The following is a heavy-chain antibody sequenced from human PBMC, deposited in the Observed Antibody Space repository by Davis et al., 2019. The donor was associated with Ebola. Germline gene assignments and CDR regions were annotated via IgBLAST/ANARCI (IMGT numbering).Heavy chain of an antibody. CDR3: ARGGVGAMGHFDY. CDR2: IIPIFGTA. CDR1: GGTFSSYA. D-gene: IGHD1-26*01. J-gene: IGHJ4*02. V-gene: IGHV1-69*13. Sequence: AASVKVSCKASGGTFSSYAISWVRQAPGQGLEWMGGIIPIFGTANYAQKFQGRVTITADESTSTAYMELSSLRSEDTAVYYCARGGVGAMGHFDYWGQGTLVTVSS.